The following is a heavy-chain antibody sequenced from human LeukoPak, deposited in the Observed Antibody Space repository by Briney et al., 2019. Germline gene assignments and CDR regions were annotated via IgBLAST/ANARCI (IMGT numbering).Heavy chain of an antibody. J-gene: IGHJ4*02. Sequence: SETLSLTCTVSGGSISSYYWSWIRQPAGKGLEWIGRIYTSGSTYYNPSLKSRVTISVDTSKNQFSLKLSSVTAADTAVYYCARLGIAAAGTGFDYWGQGTLVTVSS. CDR3: ARLGIAAAGTGFDY. D-gene: IGHD6-13*01. V-gene: IGHV4-4*07. CDR2: IYTSGST. CDR1: GGSISSYY.